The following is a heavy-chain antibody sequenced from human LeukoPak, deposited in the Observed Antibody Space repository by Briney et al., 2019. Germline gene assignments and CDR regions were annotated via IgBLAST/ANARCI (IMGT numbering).Heavy chain of an antibody. D-gene: IGHD3-10*01. CDR3: ARDRFGVRGVMPD. J-gene: IGHJ4*02. CDR1: GFTFSSYW. CDR2: INSDGSST. Sequence: GGSLRLSCAASGFTFSSYWMHWVRQAPGKGLVWVSRINSDGSSTSYADSVKGRFTISRDNAKNTLYLQMNRLRAEDTAVYYCARDRFGVRGVMPDWGQGTLVTVSS. V-gene: IGHV3-74*01.